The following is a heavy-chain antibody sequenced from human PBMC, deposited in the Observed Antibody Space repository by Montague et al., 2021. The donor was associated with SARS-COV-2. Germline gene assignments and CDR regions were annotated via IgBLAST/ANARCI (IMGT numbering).Heavy chain of an antibody. V-gene: IGHV3-23*01. D-gene: IGHD3-22*01. CDR1: GFTLSYYA. CDR2: ISGSGGTT. Sequence: SLRLSCAASGFTLSYYAMSWVRQAPGKGLEWVSTISGSGGTTYYADSVKGRFTISRDNSKNTLYLRMNSLRAEDTAVYYCAKAHYYDSSSYYFWGQGTLVTVSS. CDR3: AKAHYYDSSSYYF. J-gene: IGHJ4*02.